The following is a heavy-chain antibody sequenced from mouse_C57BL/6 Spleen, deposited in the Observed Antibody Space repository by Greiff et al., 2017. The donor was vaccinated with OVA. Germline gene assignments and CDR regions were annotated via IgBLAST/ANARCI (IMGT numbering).Heavy chain of an antibody. Sequence: QVQLQQPGAELVKPGASVKLSCKASGYTFTSYWMHWVKQRPGRGLEWIGRLDPNSGGTKYNEKFKSKATLTVAKPSSTAYMQLSSLTSEDSAVYYCARSGYYGSGGNWYFDVWGTGTTVTVSS. J-gene: IGHJ1*03. CDR3: ARSGYYGSGGNWYFDV. V-gene: IGHV1-72*01. CDR2: LDPNSGGT. D-gene: IGHD1-1*01. CDR1: GYTFTSYW.